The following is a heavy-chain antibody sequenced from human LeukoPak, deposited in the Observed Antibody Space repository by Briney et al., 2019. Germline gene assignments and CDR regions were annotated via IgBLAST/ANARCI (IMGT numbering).Heavy chain of an antibody. V-gene: IGHV3-23*01. J-gene: IGHJ4*02. Sequence: TGGSLRLSCAASGFTFANYVTGWVRQAPGKGLEWVSVISGSGGITYYADSVKGRFTISRDNAKDSLYLQMDSLRAEDTAVYYCAKRVYGSSAYYGYFDSWGQGTLVTVSS. CDR2: ISGSGGIT. D-gene: IGHD3-22*01. CDR3: AKRVYGSSAYYGYFDS. CDR1: GFTFANYV.